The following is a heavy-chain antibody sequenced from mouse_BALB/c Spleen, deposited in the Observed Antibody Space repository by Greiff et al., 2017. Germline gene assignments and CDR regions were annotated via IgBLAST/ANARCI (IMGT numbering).Heavy chain of an antibody. CDR2: IDPENGNT. J-gene: IGHJ4*01. CDR3: ARGYGGNFAMDY. CDR1: GFNIKDYY. Sequence: VQLQQSGAELVKPGASVKLSCTASGFNIKDYYMHWVKQRPEQGLEWIGWIDPENGNTIYDPKFQGKASITADTSSNTAYLQLSSLTSEDTAVYYCARGYGGNFAMDYWGQGTSVTVSS. D-gene: IGHD1-1*02. V-gene: IGHV14-1*02.